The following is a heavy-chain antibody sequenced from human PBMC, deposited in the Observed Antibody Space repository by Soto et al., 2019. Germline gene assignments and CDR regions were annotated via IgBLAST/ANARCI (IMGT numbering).Heavy chain of an antibody. CDR1: GGTFSSYA. D-gene: IGHD2-2*01. Sequence: ASVKVSCKASGGTFSSYAIGWVRQAPGQGLEWMGGIIPIFGTANYAQKFQGRVTITADESTSTAYMELSSLRSEDTAVYYCARDRSRSNIVVVPAARGFDPWGQGTLVTVSS. CDR2: IIPIFGTA. J-gene: IGHJ5*02. CDR3: ARDRSRSNIVVVPAARGFDP. V-gene: IGHV1-69*13.